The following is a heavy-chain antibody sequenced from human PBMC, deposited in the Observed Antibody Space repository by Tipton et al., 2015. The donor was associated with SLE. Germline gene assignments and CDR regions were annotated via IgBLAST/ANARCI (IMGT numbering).Heavy chain of an antibody. J-gene: IGHJ4*02. Sequence: TLSLTCTVSGGSINSYYWSWLRQPAGKGLAWIGRIHTSGNINYNPSLKSRVTIFAASSKNQFYLTVTSVTAADTAVYYCARDLGHGGDSDYWGQGTLVTVSS. V-gene: IGHV4-4*07. CDR1: GGSINSYY. CDR3: ARDLGHGGDSDY. D-gene: IGHD3/OR15-3a*01. CDR2: IHTSGNI.